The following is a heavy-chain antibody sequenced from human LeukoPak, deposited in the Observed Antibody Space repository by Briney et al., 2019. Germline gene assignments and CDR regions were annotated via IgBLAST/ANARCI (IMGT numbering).Heavy chain of an antibody. CDR1: GYTFTGYY. CDR3: ARAYSSSWYGGGNYYYMDV. D-gene: IGHD6-13*01. Sequence: GASVKVSCKASGYTFTGYYMHWVRQAPGQGLEWMGWINPNSGGTNYAQKFQGRVTMTRDTSISTAYMGLSRLRSDDTAVYYCARAYSSSWYGGGNYYYMDVWGKGTTVTVSS. V-gene: IGHV1-2*02. CDR2: INPNSGGT. J-gene: IGHJ6*03.